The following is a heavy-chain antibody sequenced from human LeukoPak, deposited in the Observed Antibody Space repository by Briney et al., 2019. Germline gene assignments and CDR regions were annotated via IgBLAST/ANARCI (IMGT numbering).Heavy chain of an antibody. D-gene: IGHD2-2*01. CDR1: GGSISSSRYY. CDR2: IYYSGST. V-gene: IGHV4-39*07. Sequence: SETLSLTCTVSGGSISSSRYYWGWIRQPPGKGLEWIGSIYYSGSTYYNPSLKSRVTISVDTSKNQFSLKLSSVTAADTAVYYCARGGIVVVPAAMFSYYYYGMDVWGQGTTVTVSS. J-gene: IGHJ6*02. CDR3: ARGGIVVVPAAMFSYYYYGMDV.